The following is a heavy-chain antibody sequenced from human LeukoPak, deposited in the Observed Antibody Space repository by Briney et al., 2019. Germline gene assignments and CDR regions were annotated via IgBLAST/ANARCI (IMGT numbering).Heavy chain of an antibody. CDR2: INWNGGST. J-gene: IGHJ3*02. V-gene: IGHV3-20*04. CDR3: ARVGYYYESSSYSGAFDI. Sequence: PGGSLRLSCTASGFTFDDYGMSWVRQAPGKGLEWVSGINWNGGSTGYADPVKGRFTISRDNAKNSLYLQMNSLRAEDTALYYCARVGYYYESSSYSGAFDIWGQGAMVTVSS. D-gene: IGHD3-22*01. CDR1: GFTFDDYG.